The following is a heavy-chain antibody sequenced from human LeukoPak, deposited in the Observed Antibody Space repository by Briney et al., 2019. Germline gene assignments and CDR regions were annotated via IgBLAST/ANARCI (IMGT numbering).Heavy chain of an antibody. Sequence: GGSLRLSCAASGFTFSSYGMHWVRQAPGKGLEWVAVIWYDGSNKYYADSVKGRFTISRDNSKNTLYLQMNSLRAEDTAVYYCGSAWLGRIYGMDVWGQGTTVTVSS. D-gene: IGHD3-9*01. V-gene: IGHV3-33*01. J-gene: IGHJ6*02. CDR3: GSAWLGRIYGMDV. CDR1: GFTFSSYG. CDR2: IWYDGSNK.